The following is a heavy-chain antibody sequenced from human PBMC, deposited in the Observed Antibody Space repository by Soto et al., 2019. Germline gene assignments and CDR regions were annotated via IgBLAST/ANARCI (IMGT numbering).Heavy chain of an antibody. CDR1: GGSISSSSYY. J-gene: IGHJ6*02. CDR3: ARHQSHSSSYVDP. CDR2: IYYSGST. Sequence: SETLSLTCTVSGGSISSSSYYWGWIRQPPGKGLEWIGSIYYSGSTYYNPSLKSRVTISVDTSKNQFSLKLSSVTAADTAVYYCARHQSHSSSYVDPWGQGTTVTVS. D-gene: IGHD6-13*01. V-gene: IGHV4-39*01.